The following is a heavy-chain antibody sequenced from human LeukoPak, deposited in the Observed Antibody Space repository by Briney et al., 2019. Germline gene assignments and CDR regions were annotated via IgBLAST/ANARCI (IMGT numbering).Heavy chain of an antibody. CDR2: IYYTGSS. V-gene: IGHV4-59*01. CDR1: GGSISTYY. D-gene: IGHD2-21*02. CDR3: VRRVVVVTADDKSDAFDV. Sequence: SETLSLTCTVSGGSISTYYWNWIRQPPGEGLEWIGYIYYTGSSNYNPSLKSRVTISLDTSKNQFSLKLSSVTAADTAVYYCVRRVVVVTADDKSDAFDVWGQGTVVTVSS. J-gene: IGHJ3*01.